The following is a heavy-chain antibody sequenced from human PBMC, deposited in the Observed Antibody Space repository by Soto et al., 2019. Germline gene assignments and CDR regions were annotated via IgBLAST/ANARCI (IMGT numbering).Heavy chain of an antibody. CDR1: GFTFSSYA. CDR3: AKGAIVATIYLCWFDP. Sequence: GSLRLSCAASGFTFSSYAMSWVRQAPGKGLEWVSAISGSGGSTYYADSVKGRFTISRDNSKNTLYLQMNSLRAEDTAVYYCAKGAIVATIYLCWFDPWGQGTLVTVSS. J-gene: IGHJ5*02. CDR2: ISGSGGST. D-gene: IGHD5-12*01. V-gene: IGHV3-23*01.